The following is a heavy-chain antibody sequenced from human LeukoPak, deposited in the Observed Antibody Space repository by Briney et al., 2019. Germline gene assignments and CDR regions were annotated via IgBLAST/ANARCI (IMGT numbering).Heavy chain of an antibody. CDR3: AKNYYDSGSYYFDY. J-gene: IGHJ4*02. V-gene: IGHV3-23*01. D-gene: IGHD3-10*01. CDR1: GFTFSSYA. Sequence: GGSLRLSCAASGFTFSSYAMSWVRQAPGKGLEWVSAISGSGGSTYYADSVKGRLTISRDNSKNTLYLQMNSLRAEDTAVYYCAKNYYDSGSYYFDYWGQGTLVTVSS. CDR2: ISGSGGST.